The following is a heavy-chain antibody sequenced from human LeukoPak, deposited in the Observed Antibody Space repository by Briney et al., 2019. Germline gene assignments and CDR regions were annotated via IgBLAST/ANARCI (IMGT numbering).Heavy chain of an antibody. Sequence: GGSLRLSCAASGFTFSSYAMHWVRQAPGKGLEWVAVISYDGSNKYYVDSVKGRFTISRDNAKNSLYLQMNSLRAEDTALYYCAKDYAGIAAAAHMGFLDYWGQGTLVTVSS. V-gene: IGHV3-30-3*01. CDR3: AKDYAGIAAAAHMGFLDY. CDR1: GFTFSSYA. J-gene: IGHJ4*02. D-gene: IGHD6-13*01. CDR2: ISYDGSNK.